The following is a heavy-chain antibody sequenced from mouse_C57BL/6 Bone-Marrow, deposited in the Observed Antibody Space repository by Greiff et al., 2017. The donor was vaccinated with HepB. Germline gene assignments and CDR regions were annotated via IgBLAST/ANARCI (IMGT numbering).Heavy chain of an antibody. V-gene: IGHV3-6*01. CDR2: ISYDGSN. CDR3: ARQTAQATAWFAY. CDR1: GYSITSGYY. Sequence: EVQLQESGPGLVKPSQSLSLTCSVTGYSITSGYYWNWIRQFPGNKLEWMGYISYDGSNNYNPSLNNRISITRDTSKNQFFLKLNSVTTEDTATYYCARQTAQATAWFAYWGQGTLVTVSA. J-gene: IGHJ3*01. D-gene: IGHD3-2*02.